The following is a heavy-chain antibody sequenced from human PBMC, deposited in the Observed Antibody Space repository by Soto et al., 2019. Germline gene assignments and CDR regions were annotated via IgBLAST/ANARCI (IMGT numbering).Heavy chain of an antibody. CDR3: ARDRGDFRYCSGGSCYSGDDY. CDR2: ISSSGSTI. CDR1: GFTFSDYY. V-gene: IGHV3-11*01. J-gene: IGHJ4*02. D-gene: IGHD2-15*01. Sequence: GGSLRLSCAASGFTFSDYYMSWIRQAPGKGLEWVSYISSSGSTIYYADSVKGRFTISRDNAKNSLYLQMNSLRAEDTAVYYCARDRGDFRYCSGGSCYSGDDYWGQGTLVTVSS.